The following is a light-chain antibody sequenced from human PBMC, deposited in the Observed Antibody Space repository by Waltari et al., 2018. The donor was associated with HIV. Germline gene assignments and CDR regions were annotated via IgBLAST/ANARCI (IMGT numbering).Light chain of an antibody. Sequence: DIQMTQSPSSLSASVGDRVTITCRAGQSISTYLNWFQQKPGKAPNLLISAASGLQSGVPARFSGSGSGTDFTLTISGLRPEDFATYCCQQTYSAPLTFGGGTKVEI. CDR1: QSISTY. CDR2: AAS. V-gene: IGKV1-39*01. J-gene: IGKJ4*01. CDR3: QQTYSAPLT.